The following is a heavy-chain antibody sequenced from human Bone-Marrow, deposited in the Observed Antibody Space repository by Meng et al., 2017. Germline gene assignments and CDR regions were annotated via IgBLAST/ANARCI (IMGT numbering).Heavy chain of an antibody. CDR1: GDSIRSRNW. D-gene: IGHD2-2*02. CDR2: KYHSGSS. CDR3: ARVRAYCSDSSCYIDS. Sequence: SETLSLTCAVSGDSIRSRNWWTWVRQPPGKGPEWIGEKYHSGSSNYNPSLKSRVTISVDKSKNYFSLNLSSVTAADTAIYYCARVRAYCSDSSCYIDSWGQGTLVTVSS. V-gene: IGHV4-4*02. J-gene: IGHJ5*01.